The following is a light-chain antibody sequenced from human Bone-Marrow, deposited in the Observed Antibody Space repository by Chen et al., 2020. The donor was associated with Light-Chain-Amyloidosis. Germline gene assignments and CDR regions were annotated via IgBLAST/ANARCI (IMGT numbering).Light chain of an antibody. V-gene: IGLV3-25*03. CDR2: RDT. CDR1: DLPTKY. Sequence: SYELTHQPYVSVSPAQPARITCSGDDLPTKYAYWYQKKPGQAPVLVIHRDTERPSGISERFSGSSSGTTATLTISGVQAEDEADYHCQSADSSGTYEVIFGGGTKLTVL. J-gene: IGLJ2*01. CDR3: QSADSSGTYEVI.